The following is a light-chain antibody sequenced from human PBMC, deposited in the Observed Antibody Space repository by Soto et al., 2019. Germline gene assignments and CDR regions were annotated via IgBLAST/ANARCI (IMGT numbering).Light chain of an antibody. CDR1: QSISSNY. V-gene: IGKV3-20*01. CDR3: HKYSYGRDT. Sequence: EIDLTPAPCNLSLSPTERDTLSCSASQSISSNYLAWYQQRPGQAPRLLIYGASTRATGISDRFSGSGSGKDFTLTISRLELEDFAVYYCHKYSYGRDTLGQGTRLEI. CDR2: GAS. J-gene: IGKJ5*01.